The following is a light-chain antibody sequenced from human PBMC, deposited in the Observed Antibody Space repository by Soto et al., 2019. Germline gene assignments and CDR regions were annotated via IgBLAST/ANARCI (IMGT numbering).Light chain of an antibody. CDR3: QQYDSSSPT. CDR1: QNISVW. J-gene: IGKJ2*01. Sequence: DIQMTQSPSTLSASVGDGVTITCRASQNISVWLAWYQQRPGKAPKFLIYDASNLETGVSSRFSGSGSGTEFTLTIRSLHPDDFATYYCQQYDSSSPTFGQGTKLEIK. CDR2: DAS. V-gene: IGKV1-5*01.